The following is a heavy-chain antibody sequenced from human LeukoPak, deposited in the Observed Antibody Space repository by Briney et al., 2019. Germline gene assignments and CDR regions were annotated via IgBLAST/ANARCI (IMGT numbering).Heavy chain of an antibody. CDR1: GYTFTSYD. Sequence: VKVSCKASGYTFTSYDINWVRQATGQGLEWMGWMNPNSGNTGYAQKFQGRVTMTRDTSTSTVYMELSSLRSEDTAVYYCARDGYNSNAFDIWGQGTMVTVSS. CDR2: MNPNSGNT. D-gene: IGHD5-24*01. V-gene: IGHV1-8*02. J-gene: IGHJ3*02. CDR3: ARDGYNSNAFDI.